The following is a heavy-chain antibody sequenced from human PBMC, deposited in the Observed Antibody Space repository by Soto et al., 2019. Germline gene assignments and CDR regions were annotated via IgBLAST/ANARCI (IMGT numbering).Heavy chain of an antibody. Sequence: ASVKVSGKASGGTFSSYAISWVRQAPGQGLEWMGGIIPIFGTANYAQKFQGRVTITADESTSTAYMELSSLRSEDPAVYYCARGSPLGIFFFRWFDPWGQGTLVTVS. J-gene: IGHJ5*02. CDR2: IIPIFGTA. CDR1: GGTFSSYA. V-gene: IGHV1-69*13. CDR3: ARGSPLGIFFFRWFDP. D-gene: IGHD7-27*01.